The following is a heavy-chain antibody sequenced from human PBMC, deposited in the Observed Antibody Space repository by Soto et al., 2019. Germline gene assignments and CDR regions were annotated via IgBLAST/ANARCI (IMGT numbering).Heavy chain of an antibody. Sequence: SETLSLTCTVSGGSISSYCWSWIRQPPGKGLEWIGYIYYSGSTNYNPSLKSRVTISVDTSKNQFSLKLSSVTAADTAVYYCARQDWYYGSGPILGFDYWGQGTLVTVSS. CDR2: IYYSGST. J-gene: IGHJ4*02. D-gene: IGHD3-10*01. CDR1: GGSISSYC. V-gene: IGHV4-59*08. CDR3: ARQDWYYGSGPILGFDY.